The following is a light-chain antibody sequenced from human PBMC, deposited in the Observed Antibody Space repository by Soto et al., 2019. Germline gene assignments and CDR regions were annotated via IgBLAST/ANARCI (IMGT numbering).Light chain of an antibody. CDR1: SSNIGNNS. CDR2: DNN. CDR3: ATWDGSLPGEV. J-gene: IGLJ2*01. Sequence: QSVLTQSPSVSAAPGQKVTISCSGSSSNIGNNSVSWYQQLPGTAPKLLIYDNNKRPSGIPDRFSGSKSGTSGTLEITGLQTGDEADYYFATWDGSLPGEVFGGGTKVTVL. V-gene: IGLV1-51*01.